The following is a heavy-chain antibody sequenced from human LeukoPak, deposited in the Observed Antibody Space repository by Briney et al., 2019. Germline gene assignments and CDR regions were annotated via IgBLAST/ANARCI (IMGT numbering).Heavy chain of an antibody. Sequence: GRSLRLSCTASGFTFGDYAMTWVRQAPGKGLEWIGFIRSKTYGGTTEYAASVKGRFTISRDDSKNIAYLQMNSLKTEDTAMYYCPRAHCSGGTCYGNDAFDIWGQGTMVTASS. CDR1: GFTFGDYA. CDR3: PRAHCSGGTCYGNDAFDI. CDR2: IRSKTYGGTT. D-gene: IGHD2-15*01. V-gene: IGHV3-49*04. J-gene: IGHJ3*02.